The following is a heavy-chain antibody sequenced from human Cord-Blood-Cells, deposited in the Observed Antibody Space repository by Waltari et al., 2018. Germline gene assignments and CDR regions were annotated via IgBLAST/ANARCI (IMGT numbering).Heavy chain of an antibody. D-gene: IGHD2-2*01. Sequence: QVQLQQWGAGLLKPSESLSLTCAVYGGSFSGYSWSWIRQPPGKGLEWIGETNHNESTNYNPSLKSRGTISVGTSKNQFSLKLSSVTAADTAVYYCAPRYCSSTSCYNWFDPWGQGTLVTVSS. CDR3: APRYCSSTSCYNWFDP. V-gene: IGHV4-34*01. CDR1: GGSFSGYS. CDR2: TNHNEST. J-gene: IGHJ5*02.